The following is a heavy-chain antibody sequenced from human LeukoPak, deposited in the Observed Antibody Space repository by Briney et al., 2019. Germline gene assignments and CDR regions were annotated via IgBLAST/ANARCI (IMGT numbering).Heavy chain of an antibody. V-gene: IGHV1-18*01. Sequence: GASVKVSCKASGYTFTSYGISWVRQAPGQGGERMGWISAYNGKTNYAQKLQGRVTITTDKSKNTAYMEMRRLRSDDTAVYYCARVGGYSGYGWGYYMDVWGKGTTVTVSS. D-gene: IGHD5-12*01. CDR3: ARVGGYSGYGWGYYMDV. CDR1: GYTFTSYG. J-gene: IGHJ6*03. CDR2: ISAYNGKT.